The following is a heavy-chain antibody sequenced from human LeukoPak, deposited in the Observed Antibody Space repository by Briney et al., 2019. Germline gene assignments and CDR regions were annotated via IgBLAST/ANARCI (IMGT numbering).Heavy chain of an antibody. Sequence: ASVRVSCKASGYTFTSYDINWVRQATGQGLEWMGWMNPNSGNTGYAQKFQGRVTMTRNTSISTAYMELSSLRSEDTAVYYCARGQYDYVWGSYRYNYYYGMDVWGQGTTVTVSS. V-gene: IGHV1-8*01. CDR2: MNPNSGNT. CDR1: GYTFTSYD. J-gene: IGHJ6*02. D-gene: IGHD3-16*02. CDR3: ARGQYDYVWGSYRYNYYYGMDV.